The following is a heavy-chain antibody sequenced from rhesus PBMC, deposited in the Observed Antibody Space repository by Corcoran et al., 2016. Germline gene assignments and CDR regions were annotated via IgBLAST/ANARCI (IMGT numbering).Heavy chain of an antibody. D-gene: IGHD6-25*01. V-gene: IGHV3S5*01. CDR3: RGGNWEVDY. Sequence: EVQLVETGGGLVQPGGSLKLSCVASGFTFRSYGRSWVRQAPGKGVEWVSGINSDGGSTYYADSVTGRFTISRDKSKNTLSLQMNSLRPEDTAVYYCRGGNWEVDYWGQGVLVTVSS. J-gene: IGHJ4*01. CDR1: GFTFRSYG. CDR2: INSDGGST.